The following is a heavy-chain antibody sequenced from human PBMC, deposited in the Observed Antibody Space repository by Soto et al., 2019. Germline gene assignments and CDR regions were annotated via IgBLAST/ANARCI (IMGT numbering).Heavy chain of an antibody. CDR1: GVSISNTSYY. V-gene: IGHV4-39*01. J-gene: IGHJ4*02. CDR2: IYFSGST. Sequence: SETLSLTCTVSGVSISNTSYYWGWIRQPPGKGLEWIGTIYFSGSTFYNPSLKSRLTISVDTSKNQFSLRLSSVTAADAAVYYCARHGSYWGQGTLVTVSS. CDR3: ARHGSY.